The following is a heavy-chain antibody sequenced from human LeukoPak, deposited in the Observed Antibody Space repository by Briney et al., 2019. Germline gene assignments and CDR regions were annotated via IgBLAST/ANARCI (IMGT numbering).Heavy chain of an antibody. J-gene: IGHJ4*02. CDR2: VNESGGT. Sequence: SETLSLTCAVYIDSFSNYHWNWIRQTPAKGMEWIGEVNESGGTNISPSLRSRVILSVDTSKNQFSLKLSSVTAADTAVYYCAREDRGYSGYGPMEAAGDFDYWGQGTLVTVSS. D-gene: IGHD5-12*01. V-gene: IGHV4-34*01. CDR1: IDSFSNYH. CDR3: AREDRGYSGYGPMEAAGDFDY.